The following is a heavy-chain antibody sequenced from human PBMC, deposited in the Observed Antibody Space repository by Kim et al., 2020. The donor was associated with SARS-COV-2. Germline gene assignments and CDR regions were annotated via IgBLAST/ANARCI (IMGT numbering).Heavy chain of an antibody. Sequence: GGSLRLSCAASGFTFDDYAMHWVRQAPGKGLEWVSVISWNSGSIGYADSVKGRFTISRDNAKNSLYLQMNSLRAEDTALYYCAKEEGSGSYYDYWGQGTLVTVSS. D-gene: IGHD3-10*01. CDR1: GFTFDDYA. J-gene: IGHJ4*02. CDR3: AKEEGSGSYYDY. V-gene: IGHV3-9*01. CDR2: ISWNSGSI.